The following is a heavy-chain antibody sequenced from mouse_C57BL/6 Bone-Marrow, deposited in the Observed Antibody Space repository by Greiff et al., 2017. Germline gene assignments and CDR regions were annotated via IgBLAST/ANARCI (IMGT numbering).Heavy chain of an antibody. V-gene: IGHV1-39*01. CDR3: ALYYGSSYDYFDY. CDR2: INPNYGTT. D-gene: IGHD1-1*01. CDR1: GYSFTDYN. Sequence: EVQLQQSGPELVKPGASVKISCKASGYSFTDYNMNWVKQSNGKSLEWIGVINPNYGTTSYNQKFKGKATLTVDQSSSTAYMQLNSLTSEDSAVDYCALYYGSSYDYFDYWGQGTTLTVSS. J-gene: IGHJ2*01.